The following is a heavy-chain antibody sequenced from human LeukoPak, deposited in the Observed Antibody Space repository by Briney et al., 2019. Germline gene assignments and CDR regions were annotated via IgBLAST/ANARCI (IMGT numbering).Heavy chain of an antibody. V-gene: IGHV1-69*13. Sequence: ASVKVSCKASGGTFSSYAISWVRQAPGQGLEWMGGIIPIFGTANYAQKFQGRVTITADESTSTAYMELSSLRSEDTAVYYCARGPYQLPEAGKYYYYGMDVWGQGTTVTVSS. CDR3: ARGPYQLPEAGKYYYYGMDV. CDR1: GGTFSSYA. D-gene: IGHD2-2*01. J-gene: IGHJ6*02. CDR2: IIPIFGTA.